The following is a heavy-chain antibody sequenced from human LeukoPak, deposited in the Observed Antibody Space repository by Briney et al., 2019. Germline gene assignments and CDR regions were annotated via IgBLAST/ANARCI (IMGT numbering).Heavy chain of an antibody. V-gene: IGHV3-30*03. CDR2: ISYDGSNK. CDR3: VKGGRQLLLHSYGDY. D-gene: IGHD2-2*01. J-gene: IGHJ4*02. Sequence: GGSLRLSCAASGFTFSSYGMHWVRQAPGKGLEWVAVISYDGSNKYYADSVKGRFTISRDNSKNTLYLQMNSLRAEDTAVYYCVKGGRQLLLHSYGDYWGQGTLGTVSS. CDR1: GFTFSSYG.